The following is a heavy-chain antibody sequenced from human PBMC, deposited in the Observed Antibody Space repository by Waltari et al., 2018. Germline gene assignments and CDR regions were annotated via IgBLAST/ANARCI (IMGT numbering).Heavy chain of an antibody. CDR2: MNPNSGNT. CDR3: ARVVGNWNYVYGMDV. D-gene: IGHD1-1*01. V-gene: IGHV1-8*01. Sequence: QVQLVQSGAEVKKPGASVKVSCKASGYTFTSYDINWVRQATGQGLEWMGWMNPNSGNTGYAQKLQGRGTMTRNTSISTAYMELSSLRSEDTAVYYCARVVGNWNYVYGMDVWGQGTTVTVSS. J-gene: IGHJ6*02. CDR1: GYTFTSYD.